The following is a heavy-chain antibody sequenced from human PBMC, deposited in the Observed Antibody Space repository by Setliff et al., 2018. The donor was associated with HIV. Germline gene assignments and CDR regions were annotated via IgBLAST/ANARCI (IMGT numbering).Heavy chain of an antibody. CDR3: ARGRFVGFDY. J-gene: IGHJ4*02. CDR2: IYTSGST. D-gene: IGHD3-10*01. V-gene: IGHV4-61*02. CDR1: GGSISSSSYY. Sequence: PSETLSLTCTVSGGSISSSSYYWSWVRQPAGRGLEWIGRIYTSGSTNYNPSLKSRVTMSVDTSKNQFSLNLTSVTAADTAVYYCARGRFVGFDYWGQGTLVTVSS.